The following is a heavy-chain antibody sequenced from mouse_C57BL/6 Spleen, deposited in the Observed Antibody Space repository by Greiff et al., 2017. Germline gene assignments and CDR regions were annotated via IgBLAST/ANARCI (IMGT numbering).Heavy chain of an antibody. Sequence: QVQLQQPGAELVKPGASVKMSCKASGYTFTSYWITWVKQRPGQGLEWIGDIYPGSGSTNYNEKFKSKATLTVDTSSSTAYMQLSSLTSEDSAVYYCARSVTVVDAMDYWGQGTSVTVSS. D-gene: IGHD1-1*01. CDR2: IYPGSGST. CDR3: ARSVTVVDAMDY. V-gene: IGHV1-55*01. CDR1: GYTFTSYW. J-gene: IGHJ4*01.